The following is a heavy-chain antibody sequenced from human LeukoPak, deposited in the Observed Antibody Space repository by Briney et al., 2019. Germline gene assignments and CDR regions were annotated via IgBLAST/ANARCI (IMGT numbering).Heavy chain of an antibody. V-gene: IGHV4-39*01. J-gene: IGHJ4*02. CDR2: MYYGGST. Sequence: AETLSLTCAVSGGSISTTRHYWGWIRQPPGKGLEWIGNMYYGGSTYYNPSLRSRVTISVDTAKNQFSLKLSSVTAADTAVYYCARGAESSSWSLDYWGQGTLVTVSS. CDR1: GGSISTTRHY. D-gene: IGHD6-13*01. CDR3: ARGAESSSWSLDY.